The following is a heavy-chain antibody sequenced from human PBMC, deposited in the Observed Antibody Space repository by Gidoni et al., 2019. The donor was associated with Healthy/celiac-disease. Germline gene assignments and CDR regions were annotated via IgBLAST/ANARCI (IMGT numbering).Heavy chain of an antibody. V-gene: IGHV3-23*01. D-gene: IGHD3-3*01. CDR3: AKWALFLRFLEWLSEGYFDL. CDR2: ISGSGGST. CDR1: GFTFSSYA. Sequence: EVQLLESGGGLVQPGGSLRLSCAASGFTFSSYAMSWVRPAPGKGLEWVSAISGSGGSTYYADSVKGRFTISRDNTKNTLYLQMNSLRAEDTAVYYCAKWALFLRFLEWLSEGYFDLWGRGTLVTVSS. J-gene: IGHJ2*01.